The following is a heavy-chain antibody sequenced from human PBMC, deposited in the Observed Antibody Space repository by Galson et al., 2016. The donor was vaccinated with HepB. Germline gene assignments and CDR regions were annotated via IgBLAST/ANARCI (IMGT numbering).Heavy chain of an antibody. Sequence: SLRLSCAASGFNFRSYWMTWVRQVPGKGLEWVSFISHSSTYIYYADSMKGRFTISRDNAKKSLYLQINSLRAEDTAVYYCTRGSRDGHNPDYWGQGTLVTVSS. CDR1: GFNFRSYW. CDR3: TRGSRDGHNPDY. D-gene: IGHD5-24*01. J-gene: IGHJ4*02. CDR2: ISHSSTYI. V-gene: IGHV3-21*01.